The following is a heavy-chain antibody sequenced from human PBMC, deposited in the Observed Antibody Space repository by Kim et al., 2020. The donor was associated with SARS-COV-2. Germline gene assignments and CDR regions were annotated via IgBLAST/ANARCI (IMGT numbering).Heavy chain of an antibody. CDR3: VRDRGESWSGIMNV. D-gene: IGHD3-16*01. CDR2: IWHDGSIQ. CDR1: GFTFNSYG. V-gene: IGHV3-33*01. J-gene: IGHJ6*02. Sequence: GGSLRLSCAASGFTFNSYGMHWVRQAPGKGLEWVAVIWHDGSIQYYADSVKGRFTISRDDSKNTLHLQMKNLRAEDTALYYCVRDRGESWSGIMNVWGQGTTVTVS.